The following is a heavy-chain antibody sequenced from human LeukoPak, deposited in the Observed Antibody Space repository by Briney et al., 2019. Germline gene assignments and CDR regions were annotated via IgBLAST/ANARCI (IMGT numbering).Heavy chain of an antibody. CDR3: ARAPSGLWASTSFDY. V-gene: IGHV4-38-2*02. Sequence: SETLSLTCTVSGYSISSGYYWGWIRQPPGKGLEWIGSIYHSGSTYYNPSLKSRVAISVDTSKNQFSLKLSSVTAADTAVYYCARAPSGLWASTSFDYWGQGTLVTVSS. J-gene: IGHJ4*02. D-gene: IGHD2-21*01. CDR1: GYSISSGYY. CDR2: IYHSGST.